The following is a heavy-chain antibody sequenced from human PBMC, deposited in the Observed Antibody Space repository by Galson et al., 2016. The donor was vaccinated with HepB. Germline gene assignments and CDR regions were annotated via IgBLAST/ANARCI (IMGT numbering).Heavy chain of an antibody. D-gene: IGHD3-22*01. CDR2: INPGDSDT. CDR1: GYSFSTYW. V-gene: IGHV5-51*01. CDR3: ARRGSRGYNYALDY. Sequence: QSGAEVKKPGGSLKITCKASGYSFSTYWIAWVRQMPGKGLEWMGIINPGDSDTRYSPSFQGQVTISADKSISTAYLEWRSLKTSDTAIYYCARRGSRGYNYALDYWGQGALVTVSS. J-gene: IGHJ4*02.